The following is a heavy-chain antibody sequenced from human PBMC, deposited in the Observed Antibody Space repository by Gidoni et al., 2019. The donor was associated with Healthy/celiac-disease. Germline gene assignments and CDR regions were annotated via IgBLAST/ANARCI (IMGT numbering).Heavy chain of an antibody. CDR2: IYHSGST. J-gene: IGHJ4*02. CDR3: ARGSGSYGY. V-gene: IGHV4-38-2*02. Sequence: QVQLQESGPGLVKPSETLSLTCTVSGYSISSGYYWGWIRQPPGKGLEWIGSIYHSGSTYYNPSLKSRVTISVDTSKNQFSLKLSSVTAADTAVYYCARGSGSYGYWGQGTLVTVSS. CDR1: GYSISSGYY. D-gene: IGHD1-26*01.